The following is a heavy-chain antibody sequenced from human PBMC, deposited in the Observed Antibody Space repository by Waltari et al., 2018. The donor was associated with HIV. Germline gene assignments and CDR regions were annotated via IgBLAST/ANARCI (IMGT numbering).Heavy chain of an antibody. V-gene: IGHV3-30*03. Sequence: QVRLLESGGGVVRPGTTLSLSCVASGFVFRDNGLHWVRQPPGKGLEWLAVISHDGKNTLYGDSVKGRCSVSRDNSKTTLYLQINSLTTADTGVYYCVWGIDKYEVIDDEVISVDHWGQGTVVSV. J-gene: IGHJ4*02. CDR3: VWGIDKYEVIDDEVISVDH. CDR2: ISHDGKNT. CDR1: GFVFRDNG. D-gene: IGHD7-27*01.